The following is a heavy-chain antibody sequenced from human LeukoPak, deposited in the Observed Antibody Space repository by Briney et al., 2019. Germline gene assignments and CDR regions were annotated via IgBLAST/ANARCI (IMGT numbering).Heavy chain of an antibody. CDR2: ISSSGSTI. V-gene: IGHV3-48*03. D-gene: IGHD5-12*01. J-gene: IGHJ4*02. CDR3: ASSDGYDSGCVEDY. Sequence: QPGGSLRLSCAASGFTFSSYEMNWVRQAPGKGLEWVSYISSSGSTIYYADSVKGRFTISRDNAKNTLYLQMNSLRAEDTAVYYCASSDGYDSGCVEDYWGQGTLVTVSS. CDR1: GFTFSSYE.